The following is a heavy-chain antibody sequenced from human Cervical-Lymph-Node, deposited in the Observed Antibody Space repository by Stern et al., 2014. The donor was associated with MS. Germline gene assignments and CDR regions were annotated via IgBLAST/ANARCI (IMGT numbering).Heavy chain of an antibody. V-gene: IGHV4-4*02. CDR1: GDSISSSNW. D-gene: IGHD6-13*01. Sequence: VQLVESGPGLVKPSGTLSLTCAVSGDSISSSNWWSWVRQSPGKGLEWVGDIYHAGTTNYNSTLKSRLTISEDNSKNQFSLKLTSVTAADTAVYYCVRALGSSSFRYWFDPWGQGTLVIVSS. CDR2: IYHAGTT. CDR3: VRALGSSSFRYWFDP. J-gene: IGHJ5*02.